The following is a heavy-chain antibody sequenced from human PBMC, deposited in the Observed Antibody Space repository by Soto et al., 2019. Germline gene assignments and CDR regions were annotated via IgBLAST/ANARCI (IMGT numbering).Heavy chain of an antibody. V-gene: IGHV4-59*08. CDR1: GGSISSYY. CDR3: GIAVAGTSGWFDP. Sequence: SETLSLTCSVSGGSISSYYWSWIRQPPGKGLEWIGYIYYSGSTNYNPSLKSRVTISVDTSKNQFSLKLSSVTAADTAVYYCGIAVAGTSGWFDPWGQGTLVTVSS. J-gene: IGHJ5*02. CDR2: IYYSGST. D-gene: IGHD6-19*01.